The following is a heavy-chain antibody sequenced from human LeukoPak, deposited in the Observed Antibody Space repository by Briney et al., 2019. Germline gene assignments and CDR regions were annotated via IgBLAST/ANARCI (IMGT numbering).Heavy chain of an antibody. CDR1: GFSFSTST. Sequence: GGSLRLSCAASGFSFSTSTMHWVRQAPGKGPEWVAVMSYDDGSNKYYADSVKGRFTISRDNSKNTLYLQMNNLRVEDTAVYHCARDLYCSSFNCEGYYFDPWGQGTLVIVSS. J-gene: IGHJ5*02. V-gene: IGHV3-30*01. D-gene: IGHD2-2*01. CDR3: ARDLYCSSFNCEGYYFDP. CDR2: MSYDDGSNK.